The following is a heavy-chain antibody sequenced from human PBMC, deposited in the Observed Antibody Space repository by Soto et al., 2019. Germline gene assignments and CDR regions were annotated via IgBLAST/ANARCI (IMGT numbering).Heavy chain of an antibody. CDR3: ARQIYDSDTGPNFQYYFDS. CDR2: IDPSDSQT. V-gene: IGHV5-10-1*01. D-gene: IGHD3-22*01. J-gene: IGHJ4*02. Sequence: GESLKISCKGSGYSFAGYWITWVRQKPGKGLEWMGRIDPSDSQTYYSPSFRGHVTISATKSITTVFLQWSSLRASDTAMYYCARQIYDSDTGPNFQYYFDSWGQGTPVTVSP. CDR1: GYSFAGYW.